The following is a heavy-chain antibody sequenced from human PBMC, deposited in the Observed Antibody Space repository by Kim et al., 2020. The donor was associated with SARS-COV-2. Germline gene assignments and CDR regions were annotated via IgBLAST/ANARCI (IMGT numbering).Heavy chain of an antibody. CDR2: ITWNSDST. CDR1: GFNFDDYT. CDR3: AKAPLGHYYAMDV. J-gene: IGHJ6*02. V-gene: IGHV3-9*01. D-gene: IGHD1-26*01. Sequence: GGSLRLSCVVSGFNFDDYTMHWVRQAPRKGLEWVAGITWNSDSTGYVDSLKGRFTISRDNAKNSLYLEMDILRGEDTAVYYCAKAPLGHYYAMDVWGQGTTVPVS.